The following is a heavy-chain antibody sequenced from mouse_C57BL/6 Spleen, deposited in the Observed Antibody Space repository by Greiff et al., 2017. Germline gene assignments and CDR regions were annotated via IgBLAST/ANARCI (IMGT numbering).Heavy chain of an antibody. CDR3: AREGTVAYAMDY. D-gene: IGHD1-1*01. V-gene: IGHV5-16*01. Sequence: EVMLVESEGGLVQPGSSMKLSCTASGFTFSDYYMAWVRQVPEKGLEWVANINYDGSSTYYLDPLKSRFIISRDNAKNILYLQMSSLKSEDTATYYCAREGTVAYAMDYWGQGTSVTVSS. J-gene: IGHJ4*01. CDR2: INYDGSST. CDR1: GFTFSDYY.